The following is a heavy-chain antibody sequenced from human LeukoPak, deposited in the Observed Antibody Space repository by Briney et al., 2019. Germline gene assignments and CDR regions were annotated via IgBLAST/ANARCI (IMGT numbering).Heavy chain of an antibody. D-gene: IGHD2-2*01. Sequence: LSLTCVVYGGSFSGYYWSWIRQAPGKGLEWVSYISSSGSTIYYADSVKGRFTISRDNAKNSLYLQMNSLRAEDTAVYYCARDRTLDYWGQGTLVTASS. CDR2: ISSSGSTI. J-gene: IGHJ4*02. V-gene: IGHV3-11*01. CDR1: GGSFSGYY. CDR3: ARDRTLDY.